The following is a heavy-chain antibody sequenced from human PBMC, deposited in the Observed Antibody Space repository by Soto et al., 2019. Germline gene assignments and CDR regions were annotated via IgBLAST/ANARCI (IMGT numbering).Heavy chain of an antibody. J-gene: IGHJ5*02. CDR2: IYYSGST. D-gene: IGHD3-10*01. V-gene: IGHV4-31*03. CDR1: GGSISSGGYY. CDR3: ARDYYGSGSYYNAPPSA. Sequence: SETLSLTCTVSGGSISSGGYYWSWIRQHPGKGLEWIGYIYYSGSTYYNPSLKSRVTISVDTSKNQFSLKLSSVTAADTAVYYCARDYYGSGSYYNAPPSAWGQGTLVTVSS.